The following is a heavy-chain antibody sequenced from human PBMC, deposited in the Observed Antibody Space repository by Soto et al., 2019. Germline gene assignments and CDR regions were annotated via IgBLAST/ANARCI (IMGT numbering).Heavy chain of an antibody. CDR3: ASVETQRYYYGMDV. Sequence: SVKVSCKASGGTFSIYAISWVRQAPGQGLEWMGGIIPIFGTADYAQKFQGRVTITADESTSTAYMELSSLRSEDTAVYYCASVETQRYYYGMDVWGQGTTVTVS. CDR2: IIPIFGTA. J-gene: IGHJ6*02. V-gene: IGHV1-69*13. CDR1: GGTFSIYA. D-gene: IGHD2-15*01.